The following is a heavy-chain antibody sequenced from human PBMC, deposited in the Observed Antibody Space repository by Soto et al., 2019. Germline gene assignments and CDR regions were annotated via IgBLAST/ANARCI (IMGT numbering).Heavy chain of an antibody. V-gene: IGHV5-10-1*01. Sequence: GESLKISCKGSGYSFTSYWISWVRQMPGKGLEWMGRIDPSDSYINYSPSFQGHVTISADKSISTAYLEWSSLKAPDTAMYYCGNGGEAGYFDDWGQGTLVTVSS. CDR2: IDPSDSYI. D-gene: IGHD3-16*01. CDR1: GYSFTSYW. J-gene: IGHJ4*02. CDR3: GNGGEAGYFDD.